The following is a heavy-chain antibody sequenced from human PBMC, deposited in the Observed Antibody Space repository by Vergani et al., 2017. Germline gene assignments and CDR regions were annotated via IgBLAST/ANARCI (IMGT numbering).Heavy chain of an antibody. CDR3: AKDNVPGYYDSSGYCDY. CDR2: ISGSGGFT. J-gene: IGHJ4*02. CDR1: GFTFTNFA. Sequence: EVQLLESGGNLVQPGGSLRLSCAASGFTFTNFAMTWVRQAPGEGLEWVSGISGSGGFTYYADSVKGRFTIPRDNSKNTMFLQMNNLRAEDTAVYYCAKDNVPGYYDSSGYCDYWGQGTLVTVSS. D-gene: IGHD3-22*01. V-gene: IGHV3-23*01.